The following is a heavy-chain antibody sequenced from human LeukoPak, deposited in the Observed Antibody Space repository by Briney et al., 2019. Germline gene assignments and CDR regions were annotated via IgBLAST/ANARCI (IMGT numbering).Heavy chain of an antibody. J-gene: IGHJ4*02. Sequence: GGSLRLSCAASGFTFSSYSMNWVRQAPGRGLEWISYISSSSSAIYYADSVKGRFTVSRDNSKNTLFLQMNSLRAEDTAVYYCAKDGGLWVSAHWGDSWGRGTLVTVSS. D-gene: IGHD7-27*01. CDR1: GFTFSSYS. CDR2: ISSSSSAI. V-gene: IGHV3-48*01. CDR3: AKDGGLWVSAHWGDS.